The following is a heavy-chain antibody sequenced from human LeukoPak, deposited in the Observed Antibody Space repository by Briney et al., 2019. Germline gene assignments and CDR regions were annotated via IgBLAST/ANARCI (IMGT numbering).Heavy chain of an antibody. D-gene: IGHD2-15*01. CDR1: GYSFTNYW. CDR2: IYPGDSDT. J-gene: IGHJ5*02. Sequence: GESLKTSCKGSGYSFTNYWIGWVRQMPGKGLEWMGIIYPGDSDTKYSPSFQGQVTISADKSISTAYLQWSSLKASHTAMYYCARHSVSGYCSGGSCYSGNWFDPWGQGTLVTVSS. CDR3: ARHSVSGYCSGGSCYSGNWFDP. V-gene: IGHV5-51*01.